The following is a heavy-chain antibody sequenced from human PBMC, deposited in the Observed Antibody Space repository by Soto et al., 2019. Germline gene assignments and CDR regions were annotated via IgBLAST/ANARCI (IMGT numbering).Heavy chain of an antibody. V-gene: IGHV3-13*05. Sequence: VQLVESGGGLVQPGGSLRLSCAASGFTFSSYDMHWVRQATGKGLEWVSAIGTAGDPYYPGSVKGRFTISRDNSRNTLYLQMNSLRAEDTAVYYCARGGRWLQLYYYYGMDVWGQGTTVTVSS. CDR2: IGTAGDP. J-gene: IGHJ6*02. CDR1: GFTFSSYD. D-gene: IGHD5-12*01. CDR3: ARGGRWLQLYYYYGMDV.